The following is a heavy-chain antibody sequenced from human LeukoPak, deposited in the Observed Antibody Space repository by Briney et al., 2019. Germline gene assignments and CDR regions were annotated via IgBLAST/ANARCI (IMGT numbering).Heavy chain of an antibody. CDR1: GYIFTGHY. V-gene: IGHV1-2*02. CDR2: MNPDSGGT. J-gene: IGHJ4*02. CDR3: ARGLLRELLGLDY. Sequence: ASVSVSCKTSGYIFTGHYMHWVRQAPGQGPEWMGWMNPDSGGTNYAQNFQGRVTMTRDTSTTTAYMELSGLTSEDTAVYYCARGLLRELLGLDYWGQGTLVTVSS. D-gene: IGHD3-10*01.